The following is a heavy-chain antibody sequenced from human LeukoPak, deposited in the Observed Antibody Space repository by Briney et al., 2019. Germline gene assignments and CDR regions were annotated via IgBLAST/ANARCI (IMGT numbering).Heavy chain of an antibody. CDR3: ARHSSSSKGWFDP. CDR1: GGSISSYY. D-gene: IGHD6-6*01. CDR2: IFYTGST. V-gene: IGHV4-59*08. J-gene: IGHJ5*02. Sequence: SETLSLTCTVSGGSISSYYWSWIRQPPGKGLEWIGYIFYTGSTNYNPSLKRRVTISVDTSKNEFSLKLSSVTAADTAVYYCARHSSSSKGWFDPWGQGTLVTVSS.